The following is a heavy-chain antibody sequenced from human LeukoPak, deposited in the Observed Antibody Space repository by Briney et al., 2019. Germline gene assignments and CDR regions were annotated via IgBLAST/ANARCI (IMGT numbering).Heavy chain of an antibody. Sequence: ASVEVSCKASGYTFTGYYLHWVRQAPGQGLEWMGWLDPKSGGTKYAQKFKGRVTMTRDTSISTLYMEINSLTSDDTAVYYCARDPSHYYYMDVWGKGTTVTVSS. CDR3: ARDPSHYYYMDV. CDR2: LDPKSGGT. CDR1: GYTFTGYY. J-gene: IGHJ6*03. V-gene: IGHV1-2*02.